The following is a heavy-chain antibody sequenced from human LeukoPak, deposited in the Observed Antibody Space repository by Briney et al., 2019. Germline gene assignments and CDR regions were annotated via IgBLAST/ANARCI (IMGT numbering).Heavy chain of an antibody. Sequence: ASVKLSCKAFGYTFTGYWMHWVRQAPGQGPEWMGVISPSGGSTIYAQKFKGRVTLTRDMSTSTDYLELSSLRSEDTAVYYCARGGAAAGTGDYYYYYMDVWGKGTTVTVSS. CDR1: GYTFTGYW. CDR3: ARGGAAAGTGDYYYYYMDV. V-gene: IGHV1-46*01. D-gene: IGHD6-13*01. J-gene: IGHJ6*03. CDR2: ISPSGGST.